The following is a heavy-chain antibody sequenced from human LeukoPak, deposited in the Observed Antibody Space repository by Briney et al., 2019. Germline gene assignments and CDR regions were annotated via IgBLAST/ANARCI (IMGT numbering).Heavy chain of an antibody. J-gene: IGHJ3*02. Sequence: GGSLRLSCAASGFTFYSYWLSWVRQAPGKGLEWVANIKQDGSEKYYVDSVKGRFTISRDNAKDSLYLQMISLRAEDTAVYYCAREKDDAFDIWGQGTMVTVSS. CDR2: IKQDGSEK. V-gene: IGHV3-7*01. CDR1: GFTFYSYW. CDR3: AREKDDAFDI.